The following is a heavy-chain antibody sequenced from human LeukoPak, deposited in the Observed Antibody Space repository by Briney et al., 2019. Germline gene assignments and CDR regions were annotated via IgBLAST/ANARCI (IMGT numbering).Heavy chain of an antibody. CDR2: IRSKANSYAT. V-gene: IGHV3-73*01. D-gene: IGHD5-12*01. J-gene: IGHJ3*02. Sequence: GGSLKLSCAASGFTFSGSAMHWVRQASGKGLEWVGRIRSKANSYATAYAASVKGRFTISRDDSKNTAYLQMNSLKTEDTAVYYCARDRGDIVATISAFDIWGQGTMVTVSS. CDR3: ARDRGDIVATISAFDI. CDR1: GFTFSGSA.